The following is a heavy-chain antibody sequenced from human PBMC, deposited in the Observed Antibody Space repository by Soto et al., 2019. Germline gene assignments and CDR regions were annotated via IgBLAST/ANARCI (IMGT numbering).Heavy chain of an antibody. CDR1: GFTFSSYS. D-gene: IGHD5-12*01. J-gene: IGHJ5*02. Sequence: PGGSLRLSCAASGFTFSSYSMNWVRQAPGKGLEWVSYISSSSSTIYYADSVKGRFTISRDNSKNTLYLQMNSLRAEDTAVYYCAKDWSVATITWFDPWGQGTLVTVSS. V-gene: IGHV3-48*01. CDR3: AKDWSVATITWFDP. CDR2: ISSSSSTI.